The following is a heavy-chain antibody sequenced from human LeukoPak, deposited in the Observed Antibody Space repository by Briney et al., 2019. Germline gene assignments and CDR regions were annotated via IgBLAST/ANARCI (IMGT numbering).Heavy chain of an antibody. J-gene: IGHJ3*01. V-gene: IGHV4-59*01. Sequence: SETLSLTCTVSGGSINNYYWSWIRQPPGKGLEWIGYIYYSGSTNYNPSLRGRVTMSVDTSKNQFSLKLTSVTAADTAVYYCARYCGGDCNSSAFDFWGQGTMVTASS. CDR2: IYYSGST. D-gene: IGHD2-21*02. CDR3: ARYCGGDCNSSAFDF. CDR1: GGSINNYY.